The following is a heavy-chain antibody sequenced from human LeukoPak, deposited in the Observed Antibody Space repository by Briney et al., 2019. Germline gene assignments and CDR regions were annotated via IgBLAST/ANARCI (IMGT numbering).Heavy chain of an antibody. CDR2: INPSSGGT. CDR1: GYTFSNYY. CDR3: ARHVSSSNEDY. Sequence: GASVKVSCKASGYTFSNYYMNWVRQAPRHGLKWMGWINPSSGGTNFAQKFQGRVTMTRDTSISTAYMELHGLRSDDTAVYYCARHVSSSNEDYWGQGTLVTVSS. V-gene: IGHV1-2*02. D-gene: IGHD2-8*01. J-gene: IGHJ4*02.